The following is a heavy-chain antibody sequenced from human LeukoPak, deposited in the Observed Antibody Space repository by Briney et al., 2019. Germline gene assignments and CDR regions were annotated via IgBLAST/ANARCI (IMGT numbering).Heavy chain of an antibody. V-gene: IGHV4-59*01. J-gene: IGHJ4*02. CDR3: ARGEWDLLFDY. Sequence: NPSETLSLTCTVSGGSISGYYWSWIRQPPGKGLEWIGYILYSGSTNYNPSPKSRVTISVDTSKNQFSLKLSSVTAADTAVYYCARGEWDLLFDYWGQGTLVTVSS. CDR2: ILYSGST. CDR1: GGSISGYY. D-gene: IGHD1-26*01.